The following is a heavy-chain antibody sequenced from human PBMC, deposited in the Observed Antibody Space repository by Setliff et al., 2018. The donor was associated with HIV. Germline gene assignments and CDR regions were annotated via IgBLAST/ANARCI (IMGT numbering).Heavy chain of an antibody. CDR3: ARLHIRFRSQDWAAVDV. CDR2: IYYSGST. D-gene: IGHD3-3*01. CDR1: DGSFSSDY. J-gene: IGHJ6*02. V-gene: IGHV4-59*08. Sequence: TSETLSLTCTVSDGSFSSDYWTWIRQTPGKGLEWIGYIYYSGSTKYNPSLTSRVTISIDMSKNQFSLKLTSVAAADTAVYYCARLHIRFRSQDWAAVDVWGQGTMVTVSS.